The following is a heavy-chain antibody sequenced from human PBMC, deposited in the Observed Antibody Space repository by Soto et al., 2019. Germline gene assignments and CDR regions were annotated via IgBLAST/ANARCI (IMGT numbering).Heavy chain of an antibody. J-gene: IGHJ4*02. CDR1: GASISNYY. D-gene: IGHD3-16*02. V-gene: IGHV4-59*01. CDR3: VRSGHTFGGVI. CDR2: IYSSGSA. Sequence: SETLSLTCTVSGASISNYYGSWIRQPPGKGLEWIGFIYSSGSANYNSSLKSRATISVDTYNNRFSLILTSVTAADTAVYYCVRSGHTFGGVIGGQGTLVTVSS.